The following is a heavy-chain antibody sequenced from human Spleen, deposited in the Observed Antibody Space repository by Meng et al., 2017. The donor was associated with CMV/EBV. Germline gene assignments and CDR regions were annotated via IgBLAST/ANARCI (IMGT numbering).Heavy chain of an antibody. CDR2: INHSGST. CDR1: GGSFSGYY. J-gene: IGHJ4*02. CDR3: ARRVNFVYSSSNYRYFDY. D-gene: IGHD6-6*01. V-gene: IGHV4-34*01. Sequence: ESLKISCAVYGGSFSGYYWSWIRQPPGKGLEWIGEINHSGSTNDNASLKSRVTISVDTSKNQFSLKLSSVTAADTAVYYCARRVNFVYSSSNYRYFDYWGQGTLVTVSS.